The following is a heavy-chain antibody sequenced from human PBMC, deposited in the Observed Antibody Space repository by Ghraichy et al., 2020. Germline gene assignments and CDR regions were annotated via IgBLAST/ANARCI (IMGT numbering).Heavy chain of an antibody. V-gene: IGHV3-23*01. D-gene: IGHD3-3*01. J-gene: IGHJ3*02. CDR1: GFTFSSYA. Sequence: GGSLRLSCAASGFTFSSYAMSWVRQAPGKGLEWVSAISGSGGSTYYADSVKGRFTISRDNSKNTLYLQMNSLRAEDTAVYYCAKDQVTIFGVVISREAFDIWGQGTMVTVSS. CDR2: ISGSGGST. CDR3: AKDQVTIFGVVISREAFDI.